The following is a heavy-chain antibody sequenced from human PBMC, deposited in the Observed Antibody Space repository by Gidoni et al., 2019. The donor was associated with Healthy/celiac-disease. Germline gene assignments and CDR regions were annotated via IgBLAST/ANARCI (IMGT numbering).Heavy chain of an antibody. J-gene: IGHJ5*02. CDR1: GFPFSSYG. V-gene: IGHV3-30*18. CDR2: ISYDGSNK. CDR3: AKGRGYSYAPGVNWFDP. D-gene: IGHD5-18*01. Sequence: QVQLVESGGGVVQPGRSLRLSCAASGFPFSSYGMHWVRQAPGKGLEWVAVISYDGSNKYYADSVKGRFTISRDNSKNTLYLQMNSLRAEDTAVYYCAKGRGYSYAPGVNWFDPWGQGTLVTVSS.